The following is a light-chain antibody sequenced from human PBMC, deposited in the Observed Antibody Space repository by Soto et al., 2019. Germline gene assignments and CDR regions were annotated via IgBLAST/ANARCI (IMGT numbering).Light chain of an antibody. CDR2: EVN. J-gene: IGLJ3*02. Sequence: QSALTQPPSASGSPGQSVTISCTGTSSDVGAYNYVSWYQHNPGKAPKLMVYEVNKRPSGVPDRFSGSKSGNTASLTVSGLQTEDEADYYCSSYAGSNNLVFGGGTKVTVL. V-gene: IGLV2-8*01. CDR1: SSDVGAYNY. CDR3: SSYAGSNNLV.